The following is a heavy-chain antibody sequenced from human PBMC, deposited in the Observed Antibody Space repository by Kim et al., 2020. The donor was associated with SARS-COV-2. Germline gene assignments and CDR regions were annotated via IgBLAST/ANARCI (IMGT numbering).Heavy chain of an antibody. D-gene: IGHD6-13*01. J-gene: IGHJ6*02. V-gene: IGHV4-38-2*02. Sequence: SETLSLTCTVSGYSIMSVYYWGWIRQTPGKGLEWIGNIHHSGSTDYSPSLKSRVTLSIDTSKNQFSLKLTSVTAADTAVYFCARDGAAGDRNYYYFGMDVWGQGTTVTVSS. CDR1: GYSIMSVYY. CDR3: ARDGAAGDRNYYYFGMDV. CDR2: IHHSGST.